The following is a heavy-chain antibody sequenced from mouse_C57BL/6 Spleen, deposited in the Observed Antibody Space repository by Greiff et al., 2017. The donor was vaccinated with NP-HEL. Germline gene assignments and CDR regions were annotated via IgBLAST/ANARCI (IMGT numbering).Heavy chain of an antibody. CDR1: GYTFTDYY. Sequence: EVQLQQSGPELVKPGASVKISCKASGYTFTDYYMNWVKQSPGKSLEWIGDINPNNGGTSYNQKFKGKATLTVDKSSSTAYMELRSLTSEDSAVYYCASYPPYAMDYWGQGTSVTVSS. J-gene: IGHJ4*01. V-gene: IGHV1-26*01. CDR3: ASYPPYAMDY. CDR2: INPNNGGT.